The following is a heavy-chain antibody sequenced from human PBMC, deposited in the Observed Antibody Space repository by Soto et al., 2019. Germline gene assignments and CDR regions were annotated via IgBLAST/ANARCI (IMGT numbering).Heavy chain of an antibody. V-gene: IGHV4-31*02. CDR1: GDPISSMSVY. J-gene: IGHJ4*02. D-gene: IGHD3-9*01. Sequence: QVQLQDSGPGLVKPSETLSLTCTVSGDPISSMSVYWNWIRHLPGKGLQWIGHIYFTGITEYNPSLRSRSIISVDTSKSQCSLSLNAVTAADTAVYYCAREVDSASTRGYFDSWGQGTLVTVSS. CDR2: IYFTGIT. CDR3: AREVDSASTRGYFDS.